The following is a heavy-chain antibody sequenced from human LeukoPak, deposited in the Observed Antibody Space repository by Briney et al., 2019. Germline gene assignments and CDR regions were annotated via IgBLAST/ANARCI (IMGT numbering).Heavy chain of an antibody. D-gene: IGHD5-18*01. CDR2: IYYSGST. V-gene: IGHV4-59*01. CDR3: ASFPSSYGYNYYYYGMDV. CDR1: GDSITSYY. J-gene: IGHJ6*02. Sequence: SETLSLTCTVSGDSITSYYWSWIRQPPGKGLEWIGYIYYSGSTNYNPSLKSRVTISVDTSKNQFSLKLSSVTAADTAVYYCASFPSSYGYNYYYYGMDVWGQGTTVTVSS.